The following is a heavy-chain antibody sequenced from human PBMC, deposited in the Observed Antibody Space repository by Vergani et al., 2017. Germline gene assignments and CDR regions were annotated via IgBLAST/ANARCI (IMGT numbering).Heavy chain of an antibody. CDR3: ARGQWGHTLNWRDDAFDI. J-gene: IGHJ3*02. D-gene: IGHD1-26*01. CDR2: IYYSGST. Sequence: QVQLQESGPGLVKPSQTLSLTCTVSGGSISSGGYYWSWIRQHPGKGLEWIGYIYYSGSTYYNPSLKSRVTISVDRSKNQFSLKLSSVTAADTAVYYCARGQWGHTLNWRDDAFDIWGQGTMVTVSS. V-gene: IGHV4-31*03. CDR1: GGSISSGGYY.